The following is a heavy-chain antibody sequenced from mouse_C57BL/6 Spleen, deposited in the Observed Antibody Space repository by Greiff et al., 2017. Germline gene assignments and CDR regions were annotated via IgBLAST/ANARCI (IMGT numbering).Heavy chain of an antibody. J-gene: IGHJ1*03. CDR3: TCNCGSIYVGCWYFDV. CDR2: ISVKSDNYAT. Sequence: EVQLVESGGGLVQPGGSMKLSCVASGFTFSNYWMKWVRQSPEKGLEWVAQISVKSDNYATHYAESVKGRFTNSIDDSKSSVYLQMNILRAEDTGIYYYTCNCGSIYVGCWYFDVWGTGTTLTVSS. V-gene: IGHV6-3*01. CDR1: GFTFSNYW. D-gene: IGHD1-1*01.